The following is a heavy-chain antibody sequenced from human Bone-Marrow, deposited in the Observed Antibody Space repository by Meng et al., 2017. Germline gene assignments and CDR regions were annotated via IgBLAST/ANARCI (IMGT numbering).Heavy chain of an antibody. CDR1: GFTFRTYA. CDR3: AKGTATVTNRGVDY. D-gene: IGHD4-17*01. V-gene: IGHV3-23*01. J-gene: IGHJ4*02. CDR2: VTGSGDNT. Sequence: GESLKISCAASGFTFRTYAMSWVRQAPGKGLEWVSTVTGSGDNTYYADSVKGRFTISRDNSKNALYLQMNSLRAEDTALYYCAKGTATVTNRGVDYWGQGTLVTVSS.